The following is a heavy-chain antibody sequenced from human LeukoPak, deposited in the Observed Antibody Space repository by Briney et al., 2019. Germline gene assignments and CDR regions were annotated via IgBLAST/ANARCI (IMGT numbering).Heavy chain of an antibody. J-gene: IGHJ4*02. CDR1: GGSIGSTTYY. Sequence: SETLSLTCTVSGGSIGSTTYYWGWIRQPPGKELECIGSIYYSGSTYYNPSLKSRVTISLDASKNQFSLKLSSVTAADTAVYYCAGPHPYYYDRSGLQSEDDYWGQGTLVTVSS. CDR3: AGPHPYYYDRSGLQSEDDY. CDR2: IYYSGST. V-gene: IGHV4-39*01. D-gene: IGHD3-22*01.